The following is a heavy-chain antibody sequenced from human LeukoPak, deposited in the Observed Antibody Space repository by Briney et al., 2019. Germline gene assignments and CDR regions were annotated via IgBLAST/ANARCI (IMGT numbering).Heavy chain of an antibody. CDR3: ARVLGGGSYQFDY. CDR1: GFTVSSNY. V-gene: IGHV3-66*01. D-gene: IGHD1-26*01. J-gene: IGHJ4*02. Sequence: GGSLRLSCAASGFTVSSNYMSWVRQAPGKGLEWVSVIYSGGTTYCADSVKGRFTISRDKSKNTLYLQMNSLRAEDTAVYYCARVLGGGSYQFDYWGQGTLVTVSS. CDR2: IYSGGTT.